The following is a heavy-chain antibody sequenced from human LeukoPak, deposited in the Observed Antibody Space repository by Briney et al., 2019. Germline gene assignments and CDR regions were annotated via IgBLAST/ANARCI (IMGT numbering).Heavy chain of an antibody. CDR2: INPNGGGT. V-gene: IGHV1-2*02. J-gene: IGHJ4*02. CDR3: ARGYGIWEYQLLSLFDY. Sequence: ASVKVSCKASGYTFTGYYMHWVRQAPGQGLEWMGWINPNGGGTNYAQKFQGRVTMTRDTSISTAYMELSRLRSDDTAVYYCARGYGIWEYQLLSLFDYWGQGTLVTVSS. D-gene: IGHD2-2*01. CDR1: GYTFTGYY.